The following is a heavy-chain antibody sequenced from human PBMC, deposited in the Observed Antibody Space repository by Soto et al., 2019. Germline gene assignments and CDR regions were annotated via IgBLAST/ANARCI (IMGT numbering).Heavy chain of an antibody. Sequence: QITLKATGPTLVKPTETLTLICTFSGFSLSTNGVGVGWIRQPPGKALEWLALIYWNDDKRYSPSLKSRLTIPEGAAEHQVVLTMTNLDPVDTATYLCASEGAIVPRFFGPWGQGTLVTVSS. V-gene: IGHV2-5*01. CDR1: GFSLSTNGVG. J-gene: IGHJ5*02. D-gene: IGHD1-26*01. CDR2: IYWNDDK. CDR3: ASEGAIVPRFFGP.